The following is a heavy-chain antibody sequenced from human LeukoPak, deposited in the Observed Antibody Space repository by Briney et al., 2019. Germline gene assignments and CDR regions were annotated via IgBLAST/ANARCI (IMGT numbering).Heavy chain of an antibody. CDR3: AKPKESYYYYYYMDV. CDR1: GFTFNNYA. J-gene: IGHJ6*03. Sequence: GGSLRLSCAASGFTFNNYAMNWVRQAPGKGLEWVSGSSGSGGSTYYADSVKGRFTISRDNSKNTLYLQMNSLRAEDTAVYYCAKPKESYYYYYYMDVWGKGTTVTVSS. D-gene: IGHD3-10*01. V-gene: IGHV3-23*01. CDR2: SSGSGGST.